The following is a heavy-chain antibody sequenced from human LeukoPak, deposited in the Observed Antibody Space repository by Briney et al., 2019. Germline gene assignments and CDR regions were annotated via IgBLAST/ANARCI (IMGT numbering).Heavy chain of an antibody. CDR3: ARGLGFWSGPTVYYYMDV. D-gene: IGHD3-3*01. V-gene: IGHV4-34*01. CDR2: INHSGST. J-gene: IGHJ6*03. Sequence: PSETLSLTCAVYGGSFSGYYWSWIRQPPGKGLEWIGEINHSGSTNYNPSLKSRVTISVDTSKNQFSLKLSSVTAADTAVYYCARGLGFWSGPTVYYYMDVWGKGTTVTVSS. CDR1: GGSFSGYY.